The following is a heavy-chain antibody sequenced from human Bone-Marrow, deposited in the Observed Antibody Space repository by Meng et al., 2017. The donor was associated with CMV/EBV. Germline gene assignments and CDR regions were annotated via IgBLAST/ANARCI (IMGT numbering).Heavy chain of an antibody. CDR3: ARPSTYYDFWSGFYD. D-gene: IGHD3-3*01. Sequence: GGSLRLSCAASGFTFSSYGMHWVRQAPGKGLEWVAVTSYDGNNKYYADSVKGRFTLSRDNSKNTLYLQMNSLRAEDAAVYYCARPSTYYDFWSGFYDWGQGTLVTVSS. V-gene: IGHV3-30*19. CDR1: GFTFSSYG. CDR2: TSYDGNNK. J-gene: IGHJ4*02.